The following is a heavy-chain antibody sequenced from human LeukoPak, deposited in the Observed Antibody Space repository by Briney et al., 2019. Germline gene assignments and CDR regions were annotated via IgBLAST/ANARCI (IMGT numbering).Heavy chain of an antibody. V-gene: IGHV4-34*01. CDR3: ARGDVAARLAN. CDR1: AGSLGGEY. D-gene: IGHD6-6*01. CDR2: ITHNGRT. J-gene: IGHJ4*02. Sequence: SDTLSLTFAGNAGSLGGEYWTGVRQPLRKKLEWIGEITHNGRTNYNPSLKSRVTIAGDTSNNQFSLKLSSVTDADTAVYYCARGDVAARLANWGQGTLITVSS.